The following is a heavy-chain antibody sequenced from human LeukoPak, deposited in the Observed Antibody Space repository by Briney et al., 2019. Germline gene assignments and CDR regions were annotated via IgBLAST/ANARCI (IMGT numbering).Heavy chain of an antibody. V-gene: IGHV3-48*01. J-gene: IGHJ5*02. CDR1: GFTFSSYS. D-gene: IGHD6-13*01. Sequence: GGSLRLSCAASGFTFSSYSMNWVRQAPGKGLEWVSYISSSSSTIYYADSVKGRFTISRDNSKNTLYLQMNSLRAEDTAVYYCARYSSSWRLNWFDPWGQGTLVTVSS. CDR3: ARYSSSWRLNWFDP. CDR2: ISSSSSTI.